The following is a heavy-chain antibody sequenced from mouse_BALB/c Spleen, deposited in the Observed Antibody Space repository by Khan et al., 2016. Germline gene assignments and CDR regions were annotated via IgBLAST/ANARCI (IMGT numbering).Heavy chain of an antibody. V-gene: IGHV1-9*01. CDR2: ILPGNGST. CDR1: GYTFSSYW. Sequence: QVQLQQSGAELMKPGASVKISCKATGYTFSSYWIEWVKQRPGHGLEWIGEILPGNGSTDYSEKFKVKATFTTDTSSNTAYMLLSSLTSEDSAVCYCARGSYWGQGTLVTVSA. J-gene: IGHJ3*01. CDR3: ARGSY.